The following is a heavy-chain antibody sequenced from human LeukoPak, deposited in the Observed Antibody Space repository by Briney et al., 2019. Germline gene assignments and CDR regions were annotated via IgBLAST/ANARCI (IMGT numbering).Heavy chain of an antibody. V-gene: IGHV1-69*05. J-gene: IGHJ3*02. D-gene: IGHD2/OR15-2a*01. CDR3: ASVSYDAFDI. CDR1: GGTFISYA. CDR2: IIPIFGTA. Sequence: GSSVTVSCKASGGTFISYAISWVRQAPGQGLEWMGGIIPIFGTANYAQKFQGRVTITTDESTSTAYMELSSLRSEDTAVYYCASVSYDAFDIWGQGTMVTVSS.